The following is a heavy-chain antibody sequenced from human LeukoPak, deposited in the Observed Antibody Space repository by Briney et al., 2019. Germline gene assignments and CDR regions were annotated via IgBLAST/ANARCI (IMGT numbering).Heavy chain of an antibody. CDR3: AKDLGWELGVDY. CDR1: GFTFDDYA. J-gene: IGHJ4*02. Sequence: GGSLRLSCAASGFTFDDYAMHWVRQAPGKGLEWVSLISWDGGSTYYADSVKGRFTISRDNSKNSLYLQMNSLRAEDTALYYCAKDLGWELGVDYWGQGTLVTVSS. V-gene: IGHV3-43D*03. D-gene: IGHD1-26*01. CDR2: ISWDGGST.